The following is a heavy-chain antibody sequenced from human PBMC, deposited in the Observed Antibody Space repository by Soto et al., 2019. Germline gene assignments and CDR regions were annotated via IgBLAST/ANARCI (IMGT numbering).Heavy chain of an antibody. D-gene: IGHD2-15*01. Sequence: QVQMQESGPGLVKPSQTLYLTCSVSGGSIIDSGSFYWNWIRQHPGKGLEWIGYIYYSGSTYYNRSLKSRATISLDTYKNQFSLKSTSVTAADTAIYYCARGAVVASNWFDPWGQGTLVTVSS. CDR3: ARGAVVASNWFDP. V-gene: IGHV4-31*03. J-gene: IGHJ5*02. CDR2: IYYSGST. CDR1: GGSIIDSGSFY.